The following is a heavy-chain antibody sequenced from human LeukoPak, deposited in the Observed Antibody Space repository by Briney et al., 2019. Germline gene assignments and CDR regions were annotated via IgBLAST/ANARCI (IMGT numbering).Heavy chain of an antibody. J-gene: IGHJ4*02. Sequence: PGGSLRLSCAASGFTFSSYWMSWVRQAPGKGLEWVASIKQDGSEGYYVDSVKGRFAISRDNTKNSLYLQMNSLRAEDTAVYYCARAGILWGDYWGQGTLVTVSS. CDR3: ARAGILWGDY. CDR2: IKQDGSEG. CDR1: GFTFSSYW. V-gene: IGHV3-7*01. D-gene: IGHD2-15*01.